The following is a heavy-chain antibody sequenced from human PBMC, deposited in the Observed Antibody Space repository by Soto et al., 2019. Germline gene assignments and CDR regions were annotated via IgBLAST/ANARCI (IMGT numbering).Heavy chain of an antibody. Sequence: PVKVSCKASGGTFSSYAIGWVLQDPGQGLEWMGGIIPIFGTAKYAQKFQGRVTITADESTSTAYMELSSLRSEDTAVYYCASSNSYDSSGYYAVSFDIWGQGTMVTVSS. CDR2: IIPIFGTA. CDR1: GGTFSSYA. J-gene: IGHJ3*02. D-gene: IGHD3-22*01. V-gene: IGHV1-69*13. CDR3: ASSNSYDSSGYYAVSFDI.